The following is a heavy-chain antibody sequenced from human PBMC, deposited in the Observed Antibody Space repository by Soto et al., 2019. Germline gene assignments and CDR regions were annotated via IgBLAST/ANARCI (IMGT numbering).Heavy chain of an antibody. CDR3: ARANIAAAGTIFDP. J-gene: IGHJ5*02. D-gene: IGHD6-13*01. CDR1: GDSVSSGAYY. CDR2: IYYNAIT. Sequence: QVKLQDSGPGLVKPSETLSLTCTVSGDSVSSGAYYWSWVRQPPGKGLEWIGYIYYNAITNYNPSLKSRVNILVDTSKSEISLTLNSVTAADTAVYYCARANIAAAGTIFDPWGQGVLVTVSA. V-gene: IGHV4-61*08.